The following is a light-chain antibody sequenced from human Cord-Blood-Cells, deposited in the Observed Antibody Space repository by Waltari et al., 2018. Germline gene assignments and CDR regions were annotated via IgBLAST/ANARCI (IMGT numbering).Light chain of an antibody. CDR2: KAS. V-gene: IGKV1-5*03. CDR1: QSISSW. Sequence: DIQLTQSPSTLSASVGARVPITCRASQSISSWLAWYQQKPGKAPKLLIYKASSLESGVPSRFSGSGSGTEFTLTISSLQPDDFATYYCQQYNSYSTFGQGTKVEIK. J-gene: IGKJ1*01. CDR3: QQYNSYST.